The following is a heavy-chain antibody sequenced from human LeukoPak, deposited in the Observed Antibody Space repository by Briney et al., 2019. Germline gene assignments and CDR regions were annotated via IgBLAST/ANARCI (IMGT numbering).Heavy chain of an antibody. CDR3: ARDVGEYCSSVSCYASNY. J-gene: IGHJ4*02. V-gene: IGHV1-24*01. D-gene: IGHD2-2*01. CDR1: GYTLTELS. Sequence: ASVTVSCKVSGYTLTELSMHWVRQAPGKGLEWMGGFDPEDGETIYAQKFQGRVTMTEDTSTDTAYMELSRLRSDDTAVYYCARDVGEYCSSVSCYASNYWGQGTLVTVSS. CDR2: FDPEDGET.